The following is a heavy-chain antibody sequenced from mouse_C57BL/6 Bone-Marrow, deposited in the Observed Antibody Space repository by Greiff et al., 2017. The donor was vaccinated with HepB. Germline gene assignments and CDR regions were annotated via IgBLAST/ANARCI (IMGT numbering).Heavy chain of an antibody. V-gene: IGHV1-75*01. CDR3: ARSSIYYYGSSWAY. Sequence: QVQLKQSGPELVKPGASVKISCKASGYTFTDYYINWVKQRPGQGLEWIGWIFPGSGSTYYNEKFKGKATLTVDKSSSTAYMLLSSLTSEDSAVYFCARSSIYYYGSSWAYWGQGTLVTVSA. CDR2: IFPGSGST. J-gene: IGHJ3*01. D-gene: IGHD1-1*01. CDR1: GYTFTDYY.